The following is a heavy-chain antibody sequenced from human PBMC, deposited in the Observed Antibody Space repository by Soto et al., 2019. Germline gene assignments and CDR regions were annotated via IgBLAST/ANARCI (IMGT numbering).Heavy chain of an antibody. CDR3: AKDYSSCSGGSCYPGAFDY. CDR1: GFTFSSYA. D-gene: IGHD2-15*01. Sequence: EVQLLESGGGLVQPGGSLRLSCAASGFTFSSYAMSWVRQAPGKGLEWGSAISGSGGSTYYADSVKGRFTISRDNSKNTLYLQMNSLRAEDTAVYYCAKDYSSCSGGSCYPGAFDYWGQGTLVTVSS. J-gene: IGHJ4*02. V-gene: IGHV3-23*01. CDR2: ISGSGGST.